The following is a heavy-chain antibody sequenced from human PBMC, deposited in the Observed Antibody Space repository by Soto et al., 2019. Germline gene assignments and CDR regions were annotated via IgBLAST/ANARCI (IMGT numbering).Heavy chain of an antibody. CDR3: ASPLEFYYYYGMDV. J-gene: IGHJ6*02. CDR2: ISSSSAYK. V-gene: IGHV3-21*01. CDR1: GFMFSSYN. D-gene: IGHD1-1*01. Sequence: GGSLRLSCEGSGFMFSSYNMNWVRQAPGRGLEWVSFISSSSAYKYYEDAVKGRFTISRDNDKNSVYLQMNSLRAEDAGLYYCASPLEFYYYYGMDVWGQGTTVTVSS.